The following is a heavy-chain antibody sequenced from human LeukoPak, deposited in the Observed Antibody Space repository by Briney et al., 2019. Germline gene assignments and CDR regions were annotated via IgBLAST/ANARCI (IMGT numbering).Heavy chain of an antibody. V-gene: IGHV3-13*01. CDR1: GFTFSSYA. CDR2: IGTAGDT. CDR3: ARATDYYYGMDV. Sequence: GGSLRLSCAASGFTFSSYAMSWVRQAPGKGLEWVSAIGTAGDTYYPGSVKGRFTISRENAKNSLYLQMNSLRAEDTAVYYCARATDYYYGMDVWGQGTTVTVSS. J-gene: IGHJ6*02. D-gene: IGHD4-17*01.